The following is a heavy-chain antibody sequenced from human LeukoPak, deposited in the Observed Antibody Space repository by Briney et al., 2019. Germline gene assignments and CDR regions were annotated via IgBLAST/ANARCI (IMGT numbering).Heavy chain of an antibody. D-gene: IGHD1-1*01. J-gene: IGHJ3*02. CDR1: GYTFIGYY. CDR2: INPDNGGT. V-gene: IGHV1-2*02. CDR3: ARVPSTKKHAFDI. Sequence: GASVKVSCKASGYTFIGYYIYWVRQAPGQGLQWMGWINPDNGGTDYAQKFQGRVTMTRDTSISTAYMELSRLRSDDTAVYYCARVPSTKKHAFDIWGQGTMVTVSS.